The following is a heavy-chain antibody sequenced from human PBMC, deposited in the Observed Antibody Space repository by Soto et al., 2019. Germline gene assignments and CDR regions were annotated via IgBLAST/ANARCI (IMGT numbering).Heavy chain of an antibody. J-gene: IGHJ6*03. Sequence: APVKVSCKASGYTFTSYDINWVRQATGQGLEWMGWMNPNSGNTGYAQKFQGRVTMTRNTSISTAYMELSSLRSEDTAVYYCARGRSVRYYYYYYMDVWGKGTTVTVSS. CDR3: ARGRSVRYYYYYYMDV. CDR2: MNPNSGNT. D-gene: IGHD3-16*02. CDR1: GYTFTSYD. V-gene: IGHV1-8*01.